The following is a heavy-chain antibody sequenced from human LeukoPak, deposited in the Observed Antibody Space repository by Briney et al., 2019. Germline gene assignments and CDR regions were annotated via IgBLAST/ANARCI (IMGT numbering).Heavy chain of an antibody. D-gene: IGHD5-12*01. CDR2: IYYSGST. V-gene: IGHV4-59*12. J-gene: IGHJ4*02. Sequence: SETLSLTCTVSGGSISSYYWSWIRQPPGKGLEWIGYIYYSGSTNYNPSLKSRVTISVDTSKNQFSLKLSSGTAADTAVYYCARGRRVEWLRLRSGMFDYWGQGTLVTVSS. CDR3: ARGRRVEWLRLRSGMFDY. CDR1: GGSISSYY.